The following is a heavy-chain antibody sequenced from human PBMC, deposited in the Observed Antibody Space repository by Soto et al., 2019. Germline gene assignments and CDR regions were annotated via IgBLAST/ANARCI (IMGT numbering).Heavy chain of an antibody. D-gene: IGHD2-2*01. V-gene: IGHV3-23*01. J-gene: IGHJ4*02. CDR1: GFTFSTYA. CDR3: IPLCRYCSTPATS. Sequence: EVQLLESGGGLVQPGGSLRLSCAASGFTFSTYAMSWVRQAPRKGLEWVSAISGNGGDYTYYADSVKGRFTISRDNSKNTMYLKVNSLSVDDTAVYYCIPLCRYCSTPATSWGQGTVVTVSS. CDR2: ISGNGGDYT.